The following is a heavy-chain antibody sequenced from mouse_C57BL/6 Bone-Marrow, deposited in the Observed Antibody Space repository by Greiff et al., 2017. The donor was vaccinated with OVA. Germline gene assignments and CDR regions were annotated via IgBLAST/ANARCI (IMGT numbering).Heavy chain of an antibody. CDR2: IDPSDSYT. CDR1: GYTFTSYW. J-gene: IGHJ3*01. CDR3: ARGEGLPPWFAY. D-gene: IGHD2-4*01. Sequence: VQLQQPGAELVRPGTSVKLSCKASGYTFTSYWMHWVKQRPGQGLEWIGVIDPSDSYTNYNQKFKGKATLTVDTSSSTAYMQLSSLTSEDSAVYYCARGEGLPPWFAYWGQGTLVTVSA. V-gene: IGHV1-59*01.